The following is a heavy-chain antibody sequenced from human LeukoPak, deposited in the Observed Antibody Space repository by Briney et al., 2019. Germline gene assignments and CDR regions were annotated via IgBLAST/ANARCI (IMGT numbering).Heavy chain of an antibody. CDR3: AISPSRVVIDNY. D-gene: IGHD3-3*01. J-gene: IGHJ4*02. CDR1: GFTFRNYA. CDR2: IGNSDGSK. Sequence: PGGSLRLSCAASGFTFRNYAMSWVRQAPGKGLEWVSAIGNSDGSKFYADSVQGRFTISRDNSKNTLYLQMNSLRAEDTAVYYCAISPSRVVIDNYWGQGTLVTASS. V-gene: IGHV3-23*01.